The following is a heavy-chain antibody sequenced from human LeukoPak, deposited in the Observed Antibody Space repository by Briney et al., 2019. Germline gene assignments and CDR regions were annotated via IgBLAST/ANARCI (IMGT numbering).Heavy chain of an antibody. D-gene: IGHD5-18*01. CDR1: GYTFTSYG. Sequence: ASVKVSCKASGYTFTSYGISWVRQAPGQGLEWMGWISTYNGNTNYAQKLQGRVTMTIDTSTSTAYMELRSLRSDDTAVYYCAREGGGYSYGLRGNDAFDIWGQGTMVTVSS. CDR3: AREGGGYSYGLRGNDAFDI. V-gene: IGHV1-18*01. CDR2: ISTYNGNT. J-gene: IGHJ3*02.